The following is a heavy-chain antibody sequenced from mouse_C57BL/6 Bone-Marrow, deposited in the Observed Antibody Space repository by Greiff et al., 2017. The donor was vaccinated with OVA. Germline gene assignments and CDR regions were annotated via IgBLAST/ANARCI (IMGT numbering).Heavy chain of an antibody. CDR3: AREGPFTTSYAMDD. CDR1: GYSFTGYY. J-gene: IGHJ4*01. V-gene: IGHV1-42*01. CDR2: INPSTGGT. Sequence: EVQLQQSGPELVKPGASVKISCKASGYSFTGYYMNWVKQSPEKSLEWIGEINPSTGGTTYNQKFKAKATLTVDKSSSTAYMQLKSLTSEDSAVYYCAREGPFTTSYAMDDWGQGTSVTVSS. D-gene: IGHD1-1*01.